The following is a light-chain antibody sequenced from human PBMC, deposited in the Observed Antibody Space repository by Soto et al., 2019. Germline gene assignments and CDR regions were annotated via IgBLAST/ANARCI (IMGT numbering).Light chain of an antibody. J-gene: IGKJ2*01. Sequence: DIQLTQSPSSLSASVGDTVTITCRASQTITTLLHWYQQTPGKAPDLLIYAASRLQSGVTSRFSGSGSGTDFTLTISSLQPEDFGTYYCQQTSSTPPTFGQGTRLQIK. CDR2: AAS. CDR1: QTITTL. V-gene: IGKV1-39*01. CDR3: QQTSSTPPT.